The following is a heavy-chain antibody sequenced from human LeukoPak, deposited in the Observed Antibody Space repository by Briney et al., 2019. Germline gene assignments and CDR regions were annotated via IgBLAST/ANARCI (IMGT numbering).Heavy chain of an antibody. D-gene: IGHD4-17*01. CDR3: AKGGERYGDFWYLHL. CDR2: IYRGGGT. Sequence: PGGSLRLSCAASGFPVSSNYMSWVRQAPGKGLEWVSVIYRGGGTYYADSVKGRFTISRDNSKNTLYLQMNSLRADDTAVYYCAKGGERYGDFWYLHLWGRGTLVTVSS. CDR1: GFPVSSNY. V-gene: IGHV3-53*01. J-gene: IGHJ2*01.